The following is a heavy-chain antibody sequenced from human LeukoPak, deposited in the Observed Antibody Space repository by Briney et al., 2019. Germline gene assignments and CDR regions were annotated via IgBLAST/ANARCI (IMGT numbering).Heavy chain of an antibody. J-gene: IGHJ4*02. CDR3: ARHGRTYYYGSGREIDY. D-gene: IGHD3-10*01. V-gene: IGHV4-59*08. CDR1: GGSISSYY. Sequence: SETLSLTCTVSGGSISSYYWSWVRQPPGKGLEWIGFVYYTGSTNYSPSLKSRVTISVDTSKNQFSLKLSSVTAADTAVYYCARHGRTYYYGSGREIDYWGQGTLVTVSS. CDR2: VYYTGST.